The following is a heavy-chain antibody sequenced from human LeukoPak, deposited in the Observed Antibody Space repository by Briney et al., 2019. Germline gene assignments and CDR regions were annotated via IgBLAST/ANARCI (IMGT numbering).Heavy chain of an antibody. J-gene: IGHJ4*02. CDR2: IKTDGSST. CDR3: VSDTALGY. Sequence: GGSLRLSCAAYGFTFSNYWMHWVRHAPGKGLVWVSRIKTDGSSTFYADSVKGRFTISRDNAKNTMYLQMNSLRVEDTAVYYCVSDTALGYWGQGTLVTVSS. V-gene: IGHV3-74*01. CDR1: GFTFSNYW. D-gene: IGHD5-18*01.